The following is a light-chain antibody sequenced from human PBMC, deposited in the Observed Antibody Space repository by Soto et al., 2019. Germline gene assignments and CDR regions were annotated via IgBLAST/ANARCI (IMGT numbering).Light chain of an antibody. J-gene: IGKJ5*01. Sequence: DIQMTQSPSSVSASVGAGVNITCRASQGISSWLAWYQTNTGKAHKLLIYAASSLQSGVPSRFGGSGSGKDGNLNISSLQPEDWATYYGQQANSFPITGGQGQRLEIK. CDR2: AAS. CDR1: QGISSW. V-gene: IGKV1-12*01. CDR3: QQANSFPIT.